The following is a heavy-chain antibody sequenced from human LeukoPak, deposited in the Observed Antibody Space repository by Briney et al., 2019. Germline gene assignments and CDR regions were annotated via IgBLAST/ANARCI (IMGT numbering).Heavy chain of an antibody. J-gene: IGHJ1*01. D-gene: IGHD2-15*01. V-gene: IGHV3-23*01. CDR2: ISGSGGST. Sequence: GGSLRLSCAASGFTFSSYAMSWVRQAPGKGLEWVSAISGSGGSTYYADSVKGRFTISRDNSKNTLYLQMNSLRAEDTAVYYCAKDKVKRLGYCSGGSCYSGAEYFQHWGQGTLVTVSS. CDR3: AKDKVKRLGYCSGGSCYSGAEYFQH. CDR1: GFTFSSYA.